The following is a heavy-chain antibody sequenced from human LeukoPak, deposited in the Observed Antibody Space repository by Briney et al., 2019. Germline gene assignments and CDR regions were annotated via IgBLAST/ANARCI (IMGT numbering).Heavy chain of an antibody. CDR3: ARAGGRSWDGNFDS. CDR2: IYYTGST. V-gene: IGHV4-59*01. Sequence: SETLSLTCTVSVGSISTYYWSGIRQPLGKGLEWSGYIYYTGSTNYNPSLKSRVTLSVDTPKTKFPLNLSSGTAGATAAYYYARAGGRSWDGNFDSGGRGPVAAAS. CDR1: VGSISTYY. J-gene: IGHJ4*02. D-gene: IGHD6-13*01.